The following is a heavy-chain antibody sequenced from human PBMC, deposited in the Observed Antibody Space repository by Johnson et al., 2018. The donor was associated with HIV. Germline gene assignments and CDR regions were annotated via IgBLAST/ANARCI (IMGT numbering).Heavy chain of an antibody. D-gene: IGHD1-26*01. J-gene: IGHJ3*02. Sequence: QVLLVESGGGLVQPGGSLRLSCAASRFAFKTYAMHWVRQTPGKGLEWLAVISYDGSNKYYADSVKGRFTISRDNSKNTLYLQMNSLRVEATAVDHCARGRRPWELHGFNAFDTWGQGTMVIVSS. V-gene: IGHV3-30*04. CDR2: ISYDGSNK. CDR3: ARGRRPWELHGFNAFDT. CDR1: RFAFKTYA.